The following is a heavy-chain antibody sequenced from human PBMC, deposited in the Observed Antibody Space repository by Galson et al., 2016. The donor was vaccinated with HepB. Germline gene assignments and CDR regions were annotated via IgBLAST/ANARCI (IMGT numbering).Heavy chain of an antibody. CDR3: ARHVRYHAWRIFDS. Sequence: ETLSLTCTVSGGSIASDTYYWGWIRQPPGKGLEWIGTIFHTGATYDNPSLKTLVTLFVDKTKNQFSLRLCSVPAADTAVYFCARHVRYHAWRIFDSWGQGSLVIVSS. J-gene: IGHJ5*01. CDR1: GGSIASDTYY. D-gene: IGHD2-15*01. CDR2: IFHTGAT. V-gene: IGHV4-39*01.